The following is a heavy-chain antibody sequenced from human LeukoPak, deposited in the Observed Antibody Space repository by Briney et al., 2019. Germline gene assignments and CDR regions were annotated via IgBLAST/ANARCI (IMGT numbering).Heavy chain of an antibody. D-gene: IGHD6-19*01. Sequence: PGGSLRLSCAASGFTFSSYAMSWVRQAPGKGLEWVSAISGSGGSTYYADSVKGRFTISRDNSKNTLYLQMNNLRAEDTAVYYCAKVGAVAGNYYMDVWGKGTTVTVSS. CDR1: GFTFSSYA. V-gene: IGHV3-23*01. J-gene: IGHJ6*03. CDR3: AKVGAVAGNYYMDV. CDR2: ISGSGGST.